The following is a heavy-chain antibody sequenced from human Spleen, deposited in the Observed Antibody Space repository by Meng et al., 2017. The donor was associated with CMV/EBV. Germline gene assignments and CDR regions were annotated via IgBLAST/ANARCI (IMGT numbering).Heavy chain of an antibody. Sequence: GSRLPFPSSRHAARHRQPGKGPEWMGIIRPSDYDTRYSTSFQGQVTSSVDNSISTAYLRWRSLKVSDTAMYYCATQVDSSSLDFGPWGRGSLVTVSS. D-gene: IGHD2-2*01. V-gene: IGHV5-51*07. CDR1: RLPFPSSR. J-gene: IGHJ2*01. CDR2: IRPSDYDT. CDR3: ATQVDSSSLDFGP.